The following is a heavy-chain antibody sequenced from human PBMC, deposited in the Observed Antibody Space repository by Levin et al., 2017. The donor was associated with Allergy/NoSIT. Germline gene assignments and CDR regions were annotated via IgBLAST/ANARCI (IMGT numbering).Heavy chain of an antibody. CDR1: GGSFSNYY. V-gene: IGHV4-34*01. CDR2: INHSGST. CDR3: ARGPPVDYYDRSGFYYPFDH. J-gene: IGHJ4*02. D-gene: IGHD3-22*01. Sequence: SQTLSLTCAVYGGSFSNYYWSWIRQAPGKGLEWIGEINHSGSTNYNPSLKSRVTITVDTSENHLSLKLKSVTAADPAVFYCARGPPVDYYDRSGFYYPFDHWCQGTLVPVSS.